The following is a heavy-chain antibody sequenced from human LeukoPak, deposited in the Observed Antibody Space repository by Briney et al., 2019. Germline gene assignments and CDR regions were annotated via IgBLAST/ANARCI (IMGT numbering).Heavy chain of an antibody. D-gene: IGHD6-19*01. J-gene: IGHJ4*02. CDR2: IWYDGRTK. Sequence: PGGSLRLSCAASGFTFSNYGMHWVRQAPGTGREGVALIWYDGRTKFHADSVKGRFTISRDNSKNTLYLQMDSLRDEDTAVYYCAREWGRIAVAGGPGYWGQGTRVTVSS. CDR1: GFTFSNYG. V-gene: IGHV3-33*01. CDR3: AREWGRIAVAGGPGY.